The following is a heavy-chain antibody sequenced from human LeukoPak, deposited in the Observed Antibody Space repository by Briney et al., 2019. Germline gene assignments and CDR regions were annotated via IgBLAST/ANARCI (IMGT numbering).Heavy chain of an antibody. CDR2: INQDGSEI. J-gene: IGHJ4*02. Sequence: GGSLRLSCTASKFTFSSYWMSWVRQAPGKGLEWVANINQDGSEIYYVDSVKGRFTISRDNAENSLYLQMNSLRAEDTAVYYCARHLVTRHYDILTGYFRSGGFDYWGQGTLVTVSS. D-gene: IGHD3-9*01. CDR3: ARHLVTRHYDILTGYFRSGGFDY. V-gene: IGHV3-7*01. CDR1: KFTFSSYW.